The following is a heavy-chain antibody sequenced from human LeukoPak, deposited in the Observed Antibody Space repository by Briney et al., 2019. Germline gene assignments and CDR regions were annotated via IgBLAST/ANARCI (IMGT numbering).Heavy chain of an antibody. CDR2: IFYSGST. V-gene: IGHV4-39*07. CDR3: ARAPIVGATLDAFDI. J-gene: IGHJ3*02. D-gene: IGHD1-26*01. CDR1: GGSISRSNYY. Sequence: SETLSLTCTVSGGSISRSNYYWGWIRQPPGKGLEWIGSIFYSGSTYYNPSLKSRVTISVDTSKNQFSLKLSSVTAADTAVYYCARAPIVGATLDAFDIWGQGTMVTVSS.